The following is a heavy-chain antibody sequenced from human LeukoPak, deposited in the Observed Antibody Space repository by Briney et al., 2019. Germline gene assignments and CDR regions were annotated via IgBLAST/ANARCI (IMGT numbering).Heavy chain of an antibody. CDR3: AKDGDWAFDH. CDR1: GFTFSSYA. CDR2: ISGSGGST. V-gene: IGHV3-23*01. D-gene: IGHD2-21*02. Sequence: GGSLRLSCAASGFTFSSYAMSWVRQAPGKGLEWVSGISGSGGSTYYADSVKGRFTISRDNAKNSLYLQMNSLRAEDTAVYYCAKDGDWAFDHWAQGTLVSVSS. J-gene: IGHJ4*02.